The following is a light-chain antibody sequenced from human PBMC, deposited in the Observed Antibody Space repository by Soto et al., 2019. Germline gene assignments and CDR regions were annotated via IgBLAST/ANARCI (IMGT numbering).Light chain of an antibody. V-gene: IGKV3-15*01. J-gene: IGKJ5*01. Sequence: EIVMTQSPATLFVSPGERATLSCRASQSVSSNLAWYQQKPGQAPRLLIYGASTRATGIPARFSGSGSGTKFTLTISSLQSEDFAVYYCQQYNNWPITFGQGTRLEIK. CDR2: GAS. CDR3: QQYNNWPIT. CDR1: QSVSSN.